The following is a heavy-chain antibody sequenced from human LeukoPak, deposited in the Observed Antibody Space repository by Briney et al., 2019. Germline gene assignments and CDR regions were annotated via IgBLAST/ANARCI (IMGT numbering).Heavy chain of an antibody. J-gene: IGHJ3*02. D-gene: IGHD2-8*01. CDR2: IYYSGST. CDR1: GGSISRSSYY. CDR3: VRADYNGGNPGSFDI. V-gene: IGHV4-39*07. Sequence: SETLSLTCTVSGGSISRSSYYWGWIRQPPGKGLEWIGSIYYSGSTYYNPSLKSRVTISGDTSKNQFSLKLSSVTAADTAVYYCVRADYNGGNPGSFDIWGRGTMVTVSS.